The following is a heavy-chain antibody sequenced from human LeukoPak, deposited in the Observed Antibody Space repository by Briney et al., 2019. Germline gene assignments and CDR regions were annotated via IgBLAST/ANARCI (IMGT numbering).Heavy chain of an antibody. D-gene: IGHD6-13*01. Sequence: ASVKVSCKASGGTFSSYAISWVRQAPGQGLEWMGGIIPIFGTANYAQKFQGRVTITADESTSTAYMELSSLRSEDTAVYYCARDREGYSSSWYSPGKGGWFDPWGQGTLVTVSS. CDR1: GGTFSSYA. CDR2: IIPIFGTA. J-gene: IGHJ5*02. V-gene: IGHV1-69*13. CDR3: ARDREGYSSSWYSPGKGGWFDP.